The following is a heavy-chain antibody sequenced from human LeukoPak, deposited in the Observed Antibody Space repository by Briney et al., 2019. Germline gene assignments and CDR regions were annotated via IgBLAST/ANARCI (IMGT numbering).Heavy chain of an antibody. CDR2: ISWNSGSI. J-gene: IGHJ4*02. V-gene: IGHV3-9*01. Sequence: GGSLRLSCAASGFTFDDYAMHWVRQAPGKGLEWVSGISWNSGSIGYADSVKGRFTISRDNAKNSLYLQMNSLRAEDTAVYYCAKARAAYCGGDCYPHLDYWGQGTLVTVSS. CDR1: GFTFDDYA. CDR3: AKARAAYCGGDCYPHLDY. D-gene: IGHD2-21*02.